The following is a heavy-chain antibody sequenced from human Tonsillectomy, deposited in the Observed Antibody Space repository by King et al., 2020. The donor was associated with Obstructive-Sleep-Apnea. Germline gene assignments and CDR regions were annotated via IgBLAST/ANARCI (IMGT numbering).Heavy chain of an antibody. Sequence: QLVQSGAEVKKPGASVKVSCKASGYPFTSYGFSWVRQAPGQGLEWMGWISTYSGNTNYAENLQGRVTMTTDTSTSTAYMELRSLRSDDTAVYYCARDSTGEEDWYFDLWGRGTLVTASS. CDR2: ISTYSGNT. V-gene: IGHV1-18*04. J-gene: IGHJ2*01. CDR3: ARDSTGEEDWYFDL. D-gene: IGHD7-27*01. CDR1: GYPFTSYG.